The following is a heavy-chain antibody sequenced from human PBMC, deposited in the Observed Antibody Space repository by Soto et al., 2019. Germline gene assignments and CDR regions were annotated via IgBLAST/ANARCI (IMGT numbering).Heavy chain of an antibody. D-gene: IGHD3-22*01. CDR1: GGSISSGDYY. Sequence: SETLSLTCTVSGGSISSGDYYWSWIRQPPGKGLEWIGYIYYSGSTYYNPSLKSRVTISVDTSKNQFSLKLCSVTAADTAVYYCARVVTMIVVVIRDYYFDYWGQGTLVTVSS. CDR2: IYYSGST. V-gene: IGHV4-30-4*01. J-gene: IGHJ4*02. CDR3: ARVVTMIVVVIRDYYFDY.